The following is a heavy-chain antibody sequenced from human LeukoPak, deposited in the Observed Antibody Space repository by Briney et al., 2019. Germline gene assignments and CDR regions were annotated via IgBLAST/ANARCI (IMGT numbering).Heavy chain of an antibody. CDR3: AREFPFSSGIGAFDY. CDR1: GFTFSSYA. Sequence: GGSLRLSCAASGFTFSSYAMSWVRQAPGKGLEWVANIKQDGSEKYYVDSVKGRFTISRDNAKNSLYLQMNSLRAEDTAVYYCAREFPFSSGIGAFDYWGQGTLVTVSS. D-gene: IGHD6-19*01. CDR2: IKQDGSEK. V-gene: IGHV3-7*01. J-gene: IGHJ4*02.